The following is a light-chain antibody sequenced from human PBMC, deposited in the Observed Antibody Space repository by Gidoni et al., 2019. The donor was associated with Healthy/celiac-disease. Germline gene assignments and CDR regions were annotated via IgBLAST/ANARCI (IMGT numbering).Light chain of an antibody. V-gene: IGLV2-14*01. CDR2: AVS. J-gene: IGLJ2*01. CDR1: SIDVGGYNY. Sequence: QSALTQPASVSGSPGQSITISCTGTSIDVGGYNYVSWYQQHPGKAPKLMIYAVSNRPSGVSNLFSGSKSGNTASLTISGLQAEDEADYYCSSYTSSSTLGVFGGGTKLTVL. CDR3: SSYTSSSTLGV.